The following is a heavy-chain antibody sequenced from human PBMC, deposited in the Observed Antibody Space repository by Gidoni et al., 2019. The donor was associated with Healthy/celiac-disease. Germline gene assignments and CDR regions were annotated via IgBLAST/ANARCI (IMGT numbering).Heavy chain of an antibody. J-gene: IGHJ4*02. V-gene: IGHV1-46*03. CDR2: INPSGGST. Sequence: QVQLVQSGEEVQKPGASVKVSCRASGYTFTIYYMHWLRQAPGQGLEWMGIINPSGGSTSYAQKFQGRVTMTRYTSTITVYMELSSLRSEDTAVYYCARGLYGDPMLYWGQGTLVTVSS. CDR3: ARGLYGDPMLY. D-gene: IGHD4-17*01. CDR1: GYTFTIYY.